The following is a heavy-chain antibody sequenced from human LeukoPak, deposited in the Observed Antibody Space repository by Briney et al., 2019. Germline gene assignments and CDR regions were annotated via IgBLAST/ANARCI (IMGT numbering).Heavy chain of an antibody. J-gene: IGHJ5*02. D-gene: IGHD4-23*01. CDR2: ISTNGGST. CDR1: GFTFSIYA. V-gene: IGHV3-64D*06. Sequence: PGGSLKLSCSASGFTFSIYAMHWVRQAPGKGLEYVSAISTNGGSTYYADSVKGRFTISRDNSKNTMYLQMSSLRAEDTAVYYCARWVTGASNWFDPWGQGTLVTVSS. CDR3: ARWVTGASNWFDP.